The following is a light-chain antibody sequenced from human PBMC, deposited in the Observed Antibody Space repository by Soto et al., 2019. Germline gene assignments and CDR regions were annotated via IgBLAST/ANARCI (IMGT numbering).Light chain of an antibody. CDR3: SSYAGSSNV. CDR1: SSDVGGYNY. V-gene: IGLV2-8*01. J-gene: IGLJ1*01. Sequence: QSVLTQPPSASGSPGQSVAISCTGTSSDVGGYNYVSWYQQHPGKAPKLMIYEVNKRPSGGPDRFSGSKSRNTASLTVSGLQAEDEADYYCSSYAGSSNVFGTGTKVTVL. CDR2: EVN.